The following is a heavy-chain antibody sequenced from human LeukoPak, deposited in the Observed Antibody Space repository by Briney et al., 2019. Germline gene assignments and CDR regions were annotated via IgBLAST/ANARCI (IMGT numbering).Heavy chain of an antibody. D-gene: IGHD6-6*01. Sequence: PSETLSLTCAVYRGSFSDYYWSWIRQPPGKGLEWIGEINHSGSTNYNPSLKSRVTISVDTSKNQFSLKLSSVTAADTAVCYCVSQASQQLAHFDYWGQGTLVTVSS. CDR1: RGSFSDYY. V-gene: IGHV4-34*01. CDR2: INHSGST. J-gene: IGHJ4*02. CDR3: VSQASQQLAHFDY.